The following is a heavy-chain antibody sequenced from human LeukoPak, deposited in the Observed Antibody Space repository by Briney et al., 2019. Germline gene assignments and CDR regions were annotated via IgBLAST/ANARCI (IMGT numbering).Heavy chain of an antibody. CDR1: GFTVSSNY. CDR3: AREWGNSYMDV. CDR2: IYSGGST. D-gene: IGHD2/OR15-2a*01. J-gene: IGHJ6*03. Sequence: GVSLRLSCAASGFTVSSNYMSWVRQSPGKGLEWVSVIYSGGSTYYAESVKGRFTISRDNSKNTLYLQMNSLRAEDTAVYYCAREWGNSYMDVWGKGTTVTVSS. V-gene: IGHV3-53*01.